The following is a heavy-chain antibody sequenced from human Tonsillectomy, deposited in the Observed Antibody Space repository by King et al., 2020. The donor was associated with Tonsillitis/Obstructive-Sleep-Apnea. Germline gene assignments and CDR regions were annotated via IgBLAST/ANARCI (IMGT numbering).Heavy chain of an antibody. Sequence: VQLQQWGAGLLKPSETLSLTCAVYGGSFSASYWSWIRQPPGKGLEWIGEIIDSGGTNYNPSLKSRVSISLDTSKNQFSLNLSSVTAADTAVYYCARGSYSNNAMDVWGQGTTVTVSS. J-gene: IGHJ6*02. V-gene: IGHV4-34*01. CDR3: ARGSYSNNAMDV. CDR2: IIDSGGT. CDR1: GGSFSASY. D-gene: IGHD5-18*01.